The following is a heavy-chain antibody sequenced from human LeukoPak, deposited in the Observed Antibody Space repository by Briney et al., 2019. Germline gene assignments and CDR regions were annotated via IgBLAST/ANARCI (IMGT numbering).Heavy chain of an antibody. CDR3: ARRPNHYDTSGYDY. Sequence: GASVKVSCKASGYTFTTAGIGWVRQAPGQVLEWMGWISTYHGNTNYAQIFQDGVTLTTDTSTSTAYMELRRLRSDDTAVYYCARRPNHYDTSGYDYWGQGTLVTVSS. V-gene: IGHV1-18*01. CDR1: GYTFTTAG. D-gene: IGHD3-22*01. CDR2: ISTYHGNT. J-gene: IGHJ4*02.